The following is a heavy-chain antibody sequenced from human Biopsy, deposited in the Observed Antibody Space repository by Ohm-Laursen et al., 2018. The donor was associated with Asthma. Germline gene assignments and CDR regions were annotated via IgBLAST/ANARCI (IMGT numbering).Heavy chain of an antibody. V-gene: IGHV3-53*01. D-gene: IGHD6-13*01. Sequence: GSLRLSCSASGFTVSRDHMFWVRQAPGKGLEWVSVIYSGGTSHTADSVRGRFTISRDFSKNTLHLQMHSLTGEDTAVYYCAKDKGGPRIGVAGTFDHWGQGTLVTVSS. CDR2: IYSGGTS. J-gene: IGHJ4*02. CDR1: GFTVSRDH. CDR3: AKDKGGPRIGVAGTFDH.